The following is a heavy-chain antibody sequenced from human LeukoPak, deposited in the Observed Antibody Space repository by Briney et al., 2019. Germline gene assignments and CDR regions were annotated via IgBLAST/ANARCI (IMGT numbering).Heavy chain of an antibody. CDR2: IIPIFGTA. D-gene: IGHD5-24*01. Sequence: SVKVSCTASGGTFSSYAISWVRQAPGQGLEWMGGIIPIFGTANYAQKFQGRVTITTDESTSTAYMELSSLRSEDAAVYYCARDAGPDGYTDLSFDYWGQGTLVTVSS. CDR3: ARDAGPDGYTDLSFDY. CDR1: GGTFSSYA. V-gene: IGHV1-69*05. J-gene: IGHJ4*02.